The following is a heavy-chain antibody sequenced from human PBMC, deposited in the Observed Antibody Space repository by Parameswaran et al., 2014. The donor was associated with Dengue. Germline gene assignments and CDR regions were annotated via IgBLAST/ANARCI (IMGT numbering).Heavy chain of an antibody. Sequence: WVRQAPGQGLEWMGWISAYNGNTNYAQKLQGRVTMTTDTSTSTAYMELRSLRSDDTAVYYCARSMPIHTWGGAEDVWGQGTTVTVSS. V-gene: IGHV1-18*01. CDR2: ISAYNGNT. J-gene: IGHJ6*02. D-gene: IGHD3-16*01. CDR3: ARSMPIHTWGGAEDV.